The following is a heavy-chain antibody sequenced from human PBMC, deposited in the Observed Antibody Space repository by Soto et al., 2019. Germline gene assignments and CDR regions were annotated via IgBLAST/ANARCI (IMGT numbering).Heavy chain of an antibody. D-gene: IGHD1-26*01. J-gene: IGHJ4*02. Sequence: PGGSLRLPCAATDVTFTNAWMNWVRQAPGKGLEWVGRIKSKKDGGTADSAASVKGRFTISRDDSRNTVYLEMNNLKIEDTAMYYCARDYYTRFDYWGPGTLVTVSS. CDR2: IKSKKDGGTA. V-gene: IGHV3-15*07. CDR1: DVTFTNAW. CDR3: ARDYYTRFDY.